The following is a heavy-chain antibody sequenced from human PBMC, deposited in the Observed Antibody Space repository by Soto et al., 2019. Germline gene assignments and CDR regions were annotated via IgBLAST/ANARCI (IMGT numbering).Heavy chain of an antibody. Sequence: GSLILSCAAAGVTLGNHYMSWIRQAPGKGLEWIGYSSNSGSFTRYADSVKGRFSISRDNAKSSLYLQISSLRGDDTATYYCVKSGDNYNLLDYWGQGTPVTVPS. CDR2: SSNSGSFT. CDR3: VKSGDNYNLLDY. V-gene: IGHV3-11*06. CDR1: GVTLGNHY. D-gene: IGHD1-1*01. J-gene: IGHJ4*02.